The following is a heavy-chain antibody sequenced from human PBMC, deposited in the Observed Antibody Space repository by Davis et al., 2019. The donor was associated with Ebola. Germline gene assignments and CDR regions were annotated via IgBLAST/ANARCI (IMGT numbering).Heavy chain of an antibody. CDR2: IHSDGTST. CDR3: AKARIAALRFDP. Sequence: GESLKISCAASGFTFSSYWMSWVRQAPGKGLVWVSRIHSDGTSTIYTDSVKGRFTISRDNAKNSLYLQMNSLRAEDTAVYYCAKARIAALRFDPWGQGTLVTVSS. V-gene: IGHV3-74*01. D-gene: IGHD6-6*01. CDR1: GFTFSSYW. J-gene: IGHJ5*02.